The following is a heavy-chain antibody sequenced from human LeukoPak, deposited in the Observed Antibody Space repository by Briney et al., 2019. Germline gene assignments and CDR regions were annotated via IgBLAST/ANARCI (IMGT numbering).Heavy chain of an antibody. CDR1: GGSLSSYF. CDR3: ASQPSSWFTSFDS. Sequence: PSETLSLTCTVSGGSLSSYFWSWIRQPPGKGLEWIAYIYYSGSTNYNPSLTSRVTISVDTSKNQFSLKLSSVTAADTAVYYCASQPSSWFTSFDSWGQGTLVTVSS. D-gene: IGHD6-13*01. CDR2: IYYSGST. V-gene: IGHV4-59*01. J-gene: IGHJ4*02.